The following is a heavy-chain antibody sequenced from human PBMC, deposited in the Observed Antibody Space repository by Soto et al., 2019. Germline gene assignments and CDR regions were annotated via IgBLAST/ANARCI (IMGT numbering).Heavy chain of an antibody. V-gene: IGHV4-30-4*01. CDR2: IYYSGST. CDR3: AREDDYYDSSGYPPFDP. D-gene: IGHD3-22*01. J-gene: IGHJ5*02. Sequence: QVQLQESGPGLVKPSQTLSLTCTVSGGSISSGDYYWSWIRQPPGKGLEWIGYIYYSGSTYYNPSLKSRVTISVDTSKNQFSLKLSSVTAADTAVYYCAREDDYYDSSGYPPFDPWGQGTLVTVSS. CDR1: GGSISSGDYY.